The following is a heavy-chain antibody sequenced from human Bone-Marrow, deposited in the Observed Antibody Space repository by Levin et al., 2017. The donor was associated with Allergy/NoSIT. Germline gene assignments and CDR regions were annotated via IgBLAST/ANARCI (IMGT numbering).Heavy chain of an antibody. CDR3: ARGGPSWDYFDY. V-gene: IGHV4-59*08. D-gene: IGHD3-16*01. J-gene: IGHJ4*02. CDR2: IYSSGNT. CDR1: GGSISSYY. Sequence: SETLSLTCTVSGGSISSYYWSWIRQPPGKGLEWIGYIYSSGNTNYNPSLKSRVTMSVDTSKNQFSLKLTSVTAADAAVYYCARGGPSWDYFDYWGQGALVTVSS.